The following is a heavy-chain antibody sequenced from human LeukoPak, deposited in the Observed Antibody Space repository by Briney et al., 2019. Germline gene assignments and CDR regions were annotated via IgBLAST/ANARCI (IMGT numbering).Heavy chain of an antibody. Sequence: ASVKVSCKASGYSFTSNYIHWVRQAPGQGLEWMGTIYPRDGSTSYAQKFQGRVTVTRDTSTSTVHMELSGLRSEDTAVYYCARDQEAFDYWGQGTLVTVSS. V-gene: IGHV1-46*01. CDR3: ARDQEAFDY. CDR1: GYSFTSNY. J-gene: IGHJ4*02. CDR2: IYPRDGST.